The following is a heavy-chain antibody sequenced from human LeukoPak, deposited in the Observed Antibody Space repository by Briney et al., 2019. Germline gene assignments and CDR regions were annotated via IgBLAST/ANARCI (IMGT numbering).Heavy chain of an antibody. J-gene: IGHJ4*02. CDR3: ASAREYSSSSGRAYYFDY. D-gene: IGHD6-6*01. CDR2: IHHSGGT. Sequence: SETLSLTCTVSGASVSRNWWSWVRQPPGKGLEWIGEIHHSGGTNYNPSLKSRVTMSLDNSNNHFSLKLSSVTAADTAVYYCASAREYSSSSGRAYYFDYWGQGTLVTVSS. V-gene: IGHV4-4*02. CDR1: GASVSRNW.